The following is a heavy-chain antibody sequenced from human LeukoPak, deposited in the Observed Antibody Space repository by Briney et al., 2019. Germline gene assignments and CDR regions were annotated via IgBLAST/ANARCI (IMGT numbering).Heavy chain of an antibody. CDR3: ARARLGYFTGYPDY. J-gene: IGHJ4*02. D-gene: IGHD3-9*01. CDR1: GGTFSSYA. Sequence: SVKVSCKASGGTFSSYAISWVRQAPGQGLEWMGVIIPIFGTANYAQKFQGRVTITADKSTSTAYMELSSLRSEATAVYYCARARLGYFTGYPDYQGQGTLVTVAS. CDR2: IIPIFGTA. V-gene: IGHV1-69*06.